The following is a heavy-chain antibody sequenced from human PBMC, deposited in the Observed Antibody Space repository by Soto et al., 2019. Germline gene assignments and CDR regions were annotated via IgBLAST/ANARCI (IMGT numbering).Heavy chain of an antibody. CDR2: SIPILGIA. J-gene: IGHJ6*03. Sequence: QVQLVQSGAEVKKPGSSVKVSCKASGGTFSSYTVTWVRQAPGQGLEWMGRSIPILGIANYAQKFQGRVTVTADKSTSPAYIELSRLKYEDTAVYYCARSDDLRDFDITDYYYYYMDVWGKGTTVTVSS. CDR3: ARSDDLRDFDITDYYYYYMDV. D-gene: IGHD3-9*01. V-gene: IGHV1-69*02. CDR1: GGTFSSYT.